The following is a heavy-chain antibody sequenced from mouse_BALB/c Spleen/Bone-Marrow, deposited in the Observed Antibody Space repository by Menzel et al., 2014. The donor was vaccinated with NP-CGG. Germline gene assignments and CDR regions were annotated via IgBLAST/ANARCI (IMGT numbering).Heavy chain of an antibody. D-gene: IGHD2-1*01. CDR3: AREDGNHVGFAY. CDR2: ILPGSGST. Sequence: QVQLQQSGAELMKPGASVKISRKATGYTFSSYWIEWVKQRPGHGLEWIGEILPGSGSTNYNEKFKGKATFTADTSSNTAYMQLSSLTSEDSAVYYYAREDGNHVGFAYWGQGTLVTVSA. J-gene: IGHJ3*01. CDR1: GYTFSSYW. V-gene: IGHV1-9*01.